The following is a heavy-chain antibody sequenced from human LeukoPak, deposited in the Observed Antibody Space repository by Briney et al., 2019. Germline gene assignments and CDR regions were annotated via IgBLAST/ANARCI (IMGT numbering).Heavy chain of an antibody. CDR3: ARQTPPPPNSSGWYRGYWYFDL. D-gene: IGHD6-19*01. CDR1: GGSFSGYY. CDR2: INHSGST. V-gene: IGHV4-34*01. J-gene: IGHJ2*01. Sequence: PSETLSLTCAVYGGSFSGYYWSWIRQPPGKGLEWIGEINHSGSTNYNPSLKSRVTISVDTSKNQFSLKLSSVTAADTAVYYCARQTPPPPNSSGWYRGYWYFDLWGRGTLVTVSS.